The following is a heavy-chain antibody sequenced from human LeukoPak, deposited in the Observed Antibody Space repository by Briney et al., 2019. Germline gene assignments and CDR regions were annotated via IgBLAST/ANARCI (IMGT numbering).Heavy chain of an antibody. Sequence: SGGSLRLSCAASGFTFNKYWMHWVRQAPGKGLVWVSRINIDDTSISYADYVKGRFTISRDNAKKTLYLQMNSLRAEDTAVYYCAGIGATATHIDYWGQGTLVTVSS. CDR3: AGIGATATHIDY. V-gene: IGHV3-74*01. D-gene: IGHD6-13*01. J-gene: IGHJ4*02. CDR1: GFTFNKYW. CDR2: INIDDTSI.